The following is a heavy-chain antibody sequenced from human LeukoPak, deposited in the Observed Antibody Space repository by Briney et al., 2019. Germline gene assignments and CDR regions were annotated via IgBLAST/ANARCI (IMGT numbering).Heavy chain of an antibody. Sequence: SETLSLTCTVSGGSISSSSYYWGWIRQPPGKGLEWIGSIYYVGSTYYNPSLKSRVTISVDTSRNQFSLKLTSVTAADTAVYYCARSITSSSPFDYWGQGTLVTVSS. CDR3: ARSITSSSPFDY. CDR2: IYYVGST. D-gene: IGHD6-6*01. V-gene: IGHV4-39*01. J-gene: IGHJ4*02. CDR1: GGSISSSSYY.